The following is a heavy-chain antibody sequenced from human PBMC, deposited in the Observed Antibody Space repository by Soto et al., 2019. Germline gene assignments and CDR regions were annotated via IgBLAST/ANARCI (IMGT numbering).Heavy chain of an antibody. J-gene: IGHJ3*01. Sequence: QVQLVQSGAELKKPGASVNISCQASGFTFSDTLINWVRQGPGQRLEWMGWINPANGNTRYSEPFQGRVTISSLSSASTAYVALSDLTSEDTAVYCCARDIVSVGPRANAAVDVLGPGTRITVSS. CDR1: GFTFSDTL. V-gene: IGHV1-3*01. CDR2: INPANGNT. CDR3: ARDIVSVGPRANAAVDV. D-gene: IGHD1-26*01.